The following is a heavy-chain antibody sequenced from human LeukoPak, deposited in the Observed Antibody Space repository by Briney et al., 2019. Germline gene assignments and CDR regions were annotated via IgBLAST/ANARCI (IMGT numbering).Heavy chain of an antibody. CDR3: AKNYDRSGYHVGFRP. V-gene: IGHV3-23*01. Sequence: SGGSLRLSCAASGFTFSGYAMSWVREAPGKGLEWVSAISGSGGTTFYADSVKGRFTISRDNAKNSLYLQMNSLRSEDTTVYYCAKNYDRSGYHVGFRPWGRGTLVSVSS. J-gene: IGHJ5*02. CDR2: ISGSGGTT. CDR1: GFTFSGYA. D-gene: IGHD3-22*01.